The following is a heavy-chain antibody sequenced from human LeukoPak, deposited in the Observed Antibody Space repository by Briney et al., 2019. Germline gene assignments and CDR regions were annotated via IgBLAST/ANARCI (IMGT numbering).Heavy chain of an antibody. CDR3: VRDGRNGWHFDN. CDR1: GFTLSSYW. J-gene: IGHJ4*02. D-gene: IGHD6-25*01. CDR2: TKGDESEK. V-gene: IGHV3-7*01. Sequence: PGGSLRLSCTATGFTLSSYWMSWVRQAPGKGLEWVAKTKGDESEKYYLDSVNGRFTISRNNAESSMSLQMNNLRAEDTAVYYCVRDGRNGWHFDNWGQGILVTVSS.